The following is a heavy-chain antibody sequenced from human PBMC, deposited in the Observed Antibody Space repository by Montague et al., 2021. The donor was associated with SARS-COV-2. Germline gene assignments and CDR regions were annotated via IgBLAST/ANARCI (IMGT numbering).Heavy chain of an antibody. D-gene: IGHD3-3*01. CDR2: IYYSGST. Sequence: SETLSLTCTVSGGSISSYYWSWIRRPPGKGLEWIGYIYYSGSTNYNPSLKSRVTISVDTSKNQFSLKLSSVTAADTAVYYCARAQMNRITIFGVVAEFDPWGQGTLVTVSS. CDR3: ARAQMNRITIFGVVAEFDP. CDR1: GGSISSYY. V-gene: IGHV4-59*01. J-gene: IGHJ5*02.